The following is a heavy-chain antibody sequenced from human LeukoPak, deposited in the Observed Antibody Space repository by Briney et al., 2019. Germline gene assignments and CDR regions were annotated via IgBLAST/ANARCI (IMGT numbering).Heavy chain of an antibody. CDR3: AREGRPGAFDP. CDR2: ITGSCRTM. V-gene: IGHV3-11*01. CDR1: GFTFSDYN. Sequence: GGSLRLSCAASGFTFSDYNMYWLRQAPGKGPEWVSYITGSCRTMSYADSVKCRFSISRDNAKNSLFLQMNSLRAGDTAVYYCAREGRPGAFDPWGQGTLVTVSS. D-gene: IGHD3-10*01. J-gene: IGHJ5*02.